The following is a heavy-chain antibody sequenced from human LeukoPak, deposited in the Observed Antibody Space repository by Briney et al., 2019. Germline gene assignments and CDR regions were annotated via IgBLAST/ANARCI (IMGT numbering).Heavy chain of an antibody. CDR1: GFTLRNYW. V-gene: IGHV3-7*01. J-gene: IGHJ5*02. CDR3: ARDRPYYGNTNLFDP. Sequence: GGSLRLSCVVSGFTLRNYWMSWVRQAPGKGVEWVANIKQDGSENYYVDSVKGRFTISRDNAENLVFLQMNFLRVEDTAVYFCARDRPYYGNTNLFDPWGQGTLVTVSS. D-gene: IGHD3-10*01. CDR2: IKQDGSEN.